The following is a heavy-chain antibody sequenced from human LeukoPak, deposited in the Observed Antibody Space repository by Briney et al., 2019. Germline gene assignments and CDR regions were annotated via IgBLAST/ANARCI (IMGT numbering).Heavy chain of an antibody. V-gene: IGHV4-59*08. Sequence: PSETLSLTCAVYGGSFSGYYWSWIRQPPGKGLEWIGYIYYSGSTNYNPSLKSRVTISVDTSKNQFSLKLSSVTAADTAVYYCARGDLRYAWGGYFDYWGQGTLVTVSS. CDR2: IYYSGST. J-gene: IGHJ4*02. CDR3: ARGDLRYAWGGYFDY. D-gene: IGHD3-9*01. CDR1: GGSFSGYY.